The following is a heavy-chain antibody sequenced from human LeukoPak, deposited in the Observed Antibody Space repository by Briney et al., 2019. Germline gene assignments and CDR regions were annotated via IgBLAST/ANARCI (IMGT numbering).Heavy chain of an antibody. CDR2: INTNTGNP. J-gene: IGHJ4*02. Sequence: ASVKVSCKASGDTFTKYYMHWVRQAPGQGLEWMGWINTNTGNPTYAQGFTGRFVFSLDTSVSTAYLQISSLKAEDTAVYYCARAHSYSTSSLPGYWGQGTLVTVSS. CDR3: ARAHSYSTSSLPGY. V-gene: IGHV7-4-1*02. CDR1: GDTFTKYY. D-gene: IGHD6-6*01.